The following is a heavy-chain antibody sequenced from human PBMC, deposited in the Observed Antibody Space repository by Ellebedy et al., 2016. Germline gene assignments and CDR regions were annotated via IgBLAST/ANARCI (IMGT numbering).Heavy chain of an antibody. CDR3: ARGLGVDSGYDWRGLRVDY. J-gene: IGHJ4*02. CDR1: GGSFSGYY. CDR2: INHSGST. D-gene: IGHD5-12*01. V-gene: IGHV4-34*01. Sequence: SETLSLXXAVYGGSFSGYYWSWIRQPPGKGLEWIGEINHSGSTNYNPSLKSRVTISVDTSKNQFSLKLSSVTAADTAVYYCARGLGVDSGYDWRGLRVDYWGQGTLVTVSS.